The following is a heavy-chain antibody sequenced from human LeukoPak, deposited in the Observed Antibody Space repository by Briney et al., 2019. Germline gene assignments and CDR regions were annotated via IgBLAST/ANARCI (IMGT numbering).Heavy chain of an antibody. D-gene: IGHD6-19*01. CDR2: IYSNGST. V-gene: IGHV3-53*05. CDR1: GFTVSSNY. J-gene: IGHJ1*01. CDR3: ARLSSGWSEPQH. Sequence: PGGSLRLSCAASGFTVSSNYMSWVRQAPGKGLEWASIIYSNGSTYYADSMKGRFTISRDNSKNTLYLQMNSLRSDDTAVYYCARLSSGWSEPQHWGQGTLVTVSS.